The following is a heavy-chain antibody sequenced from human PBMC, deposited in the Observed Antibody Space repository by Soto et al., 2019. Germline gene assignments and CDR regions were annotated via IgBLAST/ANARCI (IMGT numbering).Heavy chain of an antibody. CDR2: ISSSSSYI. J-gene: IGHJ3*02. V-gene: IGHV3-21*01. CDR1: GFTFSSYS. D-gene: IGHD2-2*01. CDR3: ARTGVVPAANWKEGAFDI. Sequence: GGSLRLSCAASGFTFSSYSMNWVRQAPGKGLEWVSSISSSSSYIYYADSVKGRFTISRDNAKNSLYLQMNSLRAEDTAVYYCARTGVVPAANWKEGAFDIWGQGTMVTGSS.